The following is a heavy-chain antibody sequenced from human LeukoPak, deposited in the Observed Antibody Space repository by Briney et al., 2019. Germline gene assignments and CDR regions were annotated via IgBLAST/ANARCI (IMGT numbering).Heavy chain of an antibody. Sequence: PGGSLRLSCAASGFTFSSFWMSWVRQAPGRGLEWVATIRQDGSQKYYPDSVKGRFTISRDNAKNSLYLQMNSLRAEDTAVYYCAKDRGAGSRVSYYFDYWGQGNLVIISS. D-gene: IGHD3-16*01. CDR1: GFTFSSFW. CDR3: AKDRGAGSRVSYYFDY. V-gene: IGHV3-7*01. J-gene: IGHJ4*02. CDR2: IRQDGSQK.